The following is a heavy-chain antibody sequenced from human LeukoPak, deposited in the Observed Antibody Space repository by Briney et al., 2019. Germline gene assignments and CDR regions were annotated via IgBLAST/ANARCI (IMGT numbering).Heavy chain of an antibody. CDR1: GFTFSAYA. D-gene: IGHD1-26*01. J-gene: IGHJ3*02. Sequence: GGSLRLSCAASGFTFSAYAMHWVRQAPGKGLEWVAVISYDGSNKYYTDSVKGRFTISGHKSKDTLYLQMNSLRPEDTAVYYCARGPGPIAGAKNPFDIWGQGTMVTVSS. CDR2: ISYDGSNK. V-gene: IGHV3-30*10. CDR3: ARGPGPIAGAKNPFDI.